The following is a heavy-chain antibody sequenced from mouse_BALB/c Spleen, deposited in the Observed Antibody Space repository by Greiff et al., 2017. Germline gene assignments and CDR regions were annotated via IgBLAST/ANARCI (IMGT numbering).Heavy chain of an antibody. D-gene: IGHD1-1*01. V-gene: IGHV5-6-2*01. CDR1: GFTFSSYY. J-gene: IGHJ1*01. Sequence: EVKLEESGGGLVKLGGSLKLSCAASGFTFSSYYMSWVRQTPEKRLELVAAINSNGGSTYYPDTVKGRFTISRDNAKNTLYLQMSSLKSEDTALYYCARRVPSAVPYFDVWGAGTTVTVSS. CDR3: ARRVPSAVPYFDV. CDR2: INSNGGST.